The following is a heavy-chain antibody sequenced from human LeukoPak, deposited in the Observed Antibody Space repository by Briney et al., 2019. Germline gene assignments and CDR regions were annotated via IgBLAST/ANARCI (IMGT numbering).Heavy chain of an antibody. CDR3: ARDRSTGNSFFDY. Sequence: SETLSLTCDVSGASISSGTFYWDWIRQPPGTGLEWIGSISYNGSTYYKPSLKSRVTISVDTSKNQFSLNLRSVTAADTAVYFCARDRSTGNSFFDYWGQGILVTVSS. V-gene: IGHV4-39*07. J-gene: IGHJ4*02. D-gene: IGHD5-18*01. CDR1: GASISSGTFY. CDR2: ISYNGST.